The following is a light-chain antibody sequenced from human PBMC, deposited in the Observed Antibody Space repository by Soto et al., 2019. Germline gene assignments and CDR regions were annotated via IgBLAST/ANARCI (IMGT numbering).Light chain of an antibody. V-gene: IGKV1-9*01. CDR1: QGMNTY. J-gene: IGKJ5*01. CDR3: QQLHSYPIT. Sequence: DIQLTQSPSFLSASVGDRVTISCRASQGMNTYVAWYQQKPGKAPKLLIYGASTLHTGVPSRFSGSESGAEFTLTISSLQPVDFATYYCQQLHSYPITFGQGTRLEIK. CDR2: GAS.